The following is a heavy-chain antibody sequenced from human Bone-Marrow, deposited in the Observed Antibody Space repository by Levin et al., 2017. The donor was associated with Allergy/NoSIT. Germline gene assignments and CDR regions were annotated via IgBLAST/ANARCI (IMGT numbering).Heavy chain of an antibody. CDR3: ARGGYSYPNWFDR. Sequence: GESLKISCAASGFSFSTYAMSWVRQAPGKGLECVSSITDSGDRTYYADSVKGRFTISRDNSKNTLYLQMNSLRAEDTAVYYCARGGYSYPNWFDRWGQGTRVIVSS. CDR2: ITDSGDRT. CDR1: GFSFSTYA. D-gene: IGHD5-18*01. V-gene: IGHV3-23*01. J-gene: IGHJ5*02.